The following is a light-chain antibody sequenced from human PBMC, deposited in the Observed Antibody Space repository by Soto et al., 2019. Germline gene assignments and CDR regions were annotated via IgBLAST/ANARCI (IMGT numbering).Light chain of an antibody. J-gene: IGKJ4*01. CDR1: QSISSY. CDR3: QHSYSTLT. CDR2: AAS. V-gene: IGKV1-39*01. Sequence: DIQMTQSPSSLSASVGDRVTITCRASQSISSYLNWYQQKPGKAPKLLIYAASSLQSGVPSRFSGSGSGTDFTLTISRLQPEDVATYYCQHSYSTLTFGGGTKVEIK.